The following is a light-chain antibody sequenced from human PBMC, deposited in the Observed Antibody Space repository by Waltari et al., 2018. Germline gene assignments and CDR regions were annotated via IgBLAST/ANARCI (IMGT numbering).Light chain of an antibody. J-gene: IGLJ3*02. V-gene: IGLV3-27*01. CDR3: YAAADNNLGV. CDR1: VLANKY. Sequence: SFELTQTSSLSVSPGQTVRITCSGDVLANKYARWFQQKPGQAPVLIISRDTERPSGVPERFSGSSSGTTVTLTIRGAQAEDEADYYCYAAADNNLGVCGGGTKVTVL. CDR2: RDT.